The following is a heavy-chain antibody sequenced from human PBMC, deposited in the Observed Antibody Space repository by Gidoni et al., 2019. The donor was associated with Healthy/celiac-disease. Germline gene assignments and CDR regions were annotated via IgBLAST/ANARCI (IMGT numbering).Heavy chain of an antibody. CDR2: IIPIFGTA. V-gene: IGHV1-69*01. Sequence: IIPIFGTANYAQKFQGRVTITADESTSTAYMELSSLRSEDTAVYYCARGLYYYGSGSYCDYWGQGTLVTVSS. CDR3: ARGLYYYGSGSYCDY. J-gene: IGHJ4*02. D-gene: IGHD3-10*01.